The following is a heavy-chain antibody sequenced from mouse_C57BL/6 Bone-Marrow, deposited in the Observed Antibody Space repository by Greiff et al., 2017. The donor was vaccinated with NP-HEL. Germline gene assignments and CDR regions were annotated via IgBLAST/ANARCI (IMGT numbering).Heavy chain of an antibody. Sequence: VQLQQSGAELVRPGTSVKVSCKASGYAFTNYLIEWVKQRPGQGLEWIGVINPGSGGTNYNEKFKGKATLTADKSSSTAYMQLSSLTSEDSAVYFCAREGGGSSSWFAYWGQGTLVTVSA. CDR3: AREGGGSSSWFAY. CDR2: INPGSGGT. J-gene: IGHJ3*01. V-gene: IGHV1-54*01. D-gene: IGHD1-1*01. CDR1: GYAFTNYL.